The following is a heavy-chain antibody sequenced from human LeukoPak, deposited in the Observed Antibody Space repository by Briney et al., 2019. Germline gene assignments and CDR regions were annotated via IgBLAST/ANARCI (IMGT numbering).Heavy chain of an antibody. V-gene: IGHV4-39*01. J-gene: IGHJ5*01. D-gene: IGHD4/OR15-4a*01. CDR3: ARHVLSNRSFDS. CDR2: IFHDGSS. CDR1: GASISSIFYY. Sequence: SETLSLTCNVSGASISSIFYYWGWIRQPPGKGLEWIGNIFHDGSSYFNPSLKSRVTISVVRSKNLFSLKLTSMTAADTSVYYCARHVLSNRSFDSWGQGTLVTVSS.